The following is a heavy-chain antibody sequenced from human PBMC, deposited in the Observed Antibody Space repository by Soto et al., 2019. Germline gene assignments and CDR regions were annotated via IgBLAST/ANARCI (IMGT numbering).Heavy chain of an antibody. Sequence: PSDTLSLTCAVSGGSIISDGYSWNWIRQPPGKGLQWIGHIYEGGNTYYTPSLESRVAISTDKSKNQFSLRLSSVTAADTAVYYCARRSPEDASDIWGQGTMVTVSS. CDR1: GGSIISDGYS. J-gene: IGHJ3*02. CDR2: IYEGGNT. CDR3: ARRSPEDASDI. V-gene: IGHV4-30-2*01.